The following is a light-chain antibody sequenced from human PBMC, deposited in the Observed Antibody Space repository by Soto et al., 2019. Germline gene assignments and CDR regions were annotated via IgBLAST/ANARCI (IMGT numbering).Light chain of an antibody. J-gene: IGKJ5*01. V-gene: IGKV3-11*01. CDR1: QSVSSY. CDR3: QQRSSWPPT. Sequence: EIVLTQSPATLSLSPGERATLSCRARQSVSSYLAWYQQKPGQAPRLLISDASNRARGIAARFSGSGSGTDFTLTISSLEPEDFVVYYCQQRSSWPPTFGQGTRLEIK. CDR2: DAS.